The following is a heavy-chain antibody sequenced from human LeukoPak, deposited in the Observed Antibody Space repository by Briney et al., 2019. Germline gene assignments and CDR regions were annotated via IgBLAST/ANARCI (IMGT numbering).Heavy chain of an antibody. CDR2: ISYDGSNK. Sequence: PGRSLRLSCAASGFTFSSYGMHWVRQAPGKGLEWVAVISYDGSNKYYADSVKGRFTISRDNSKNTLYLQMNSLRAEDTAVYYCARGNIVVVPAAIILDYWGQGTLVTVSS. CDR3: ARGNIVVVPAAIILDY. J-gene: IGHJ4*02. V-gene: IGHV3-30*19. CDR1: GFTFSSYG. D-gene: IGHD2-2*01.